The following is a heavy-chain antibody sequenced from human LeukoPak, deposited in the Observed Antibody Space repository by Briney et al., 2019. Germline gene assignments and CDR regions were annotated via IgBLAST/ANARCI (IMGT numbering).Heavy chain of an antibody. CDR2: ISSSSSYI. Sequence: GGSLRLSCAASGFTFSSYSMNWVRQAPGKGLEWVSSISSSSSYIYYADSVKGRFTISRDNAKNSLYLQMNSLRAEDTAVYYCASGWASNDYGGSRPGYWGQGTLVIVSS. V-gene: IGHV3-21*01. CDR3: ASGWASNDYGGSRPGY. D-gene: IGHD4-23*01. J-gene: IGHJ4*02. CDR1: GFTFSSYS.